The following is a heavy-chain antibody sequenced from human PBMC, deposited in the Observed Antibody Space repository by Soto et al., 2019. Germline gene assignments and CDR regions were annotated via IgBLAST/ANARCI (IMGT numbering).Heavy chain of an antibody. Sequence: ASVKVSCKASGYTFTNHALHWVRQAPGQRLEWMGWINAGNGNTKYSQKLQGRVTISRDTFAITGYMELSSLRSEDTAVYYCASDLGDHHAFDLWGQGTMVTVSS. D-gene: IGHD2-21*01. V-gene: IGHV1-3*01. CDR1: GYTFTNHA. CDR3: ASDLGDHHAFDL. J-gene: IGHJ3*01. CDR2: INAGNGNT.